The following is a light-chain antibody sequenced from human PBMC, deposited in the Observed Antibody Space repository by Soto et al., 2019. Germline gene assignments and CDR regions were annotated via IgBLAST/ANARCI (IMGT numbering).Light chain of an antibody. CDR2: LAS. J-gene: IGKJ1*01. V-gene: IGKV1-5*03. CDR3: QQYHSYSRT. CDR1: QSISTS. Sequence: DIQMTQFPSTLSAFVGDRVTITCRASQSISTSLAWYQQKPGKAPKLLIYLASNLESGVPARFSGSGSATEFTLSISSLQPDDSATYYCQQYHSYSRTFGQGTKVDIK.